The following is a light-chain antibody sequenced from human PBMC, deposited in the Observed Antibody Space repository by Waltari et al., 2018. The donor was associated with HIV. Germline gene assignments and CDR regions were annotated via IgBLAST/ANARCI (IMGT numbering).Light chain of an antibody. CDR2: GTA. V-gene: IGLV1-40*01. CDR1: TSNIGAGYD. CDR3: QSYDSTLTGWV. J-gene: IGLJ3*02. Sequence: QSVLTQPPSVSGAPGPRVTISCSGNTSNIGAGYDVQWYQHLPGRAPKVLIYGTAMRPAAVPDRVSASKSGTSASLAITGLQAEDEADYYCQSYDSTLTGWVFGGGTILTVL.